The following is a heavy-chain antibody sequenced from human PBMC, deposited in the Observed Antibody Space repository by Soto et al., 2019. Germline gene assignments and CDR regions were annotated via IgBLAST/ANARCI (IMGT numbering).Heavy chain of an antibody. CDR1: GGSISKYY. Sequence: PSETRCLTCTVSGGSISKYYWSGGRQPPGKGLEWIGYIYDSGSTNYNPSLKSRVTISVDTSKNQFSLRLTSVTAADTAVYYCAAAPRYWGQGTLVTVSS. CDR2: IYDSGST. J-gene: IGHJ4*02. V-gene: IGHV4-59*01. D-gene: IGHD2-15*01. CDR3: AAAPRY.